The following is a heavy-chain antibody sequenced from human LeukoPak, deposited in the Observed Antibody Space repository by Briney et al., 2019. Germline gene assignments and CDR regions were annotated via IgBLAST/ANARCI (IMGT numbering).Heavy chain of an antibody. CDR1: GFTFSSYE. Sequence: PGGSLRLSCAASGFTFSSYEMNWVRQAPGKGLEWVSYISSGSTIYYADSVKGRFTISRDNAKNSLYLQMNSLRAEDTAVYYCATNPNSYYYGSGSYYLDDYWGQGTLVTVSS. V-gene: IGHV3-48*03. J-gene: IGHJ4*02. D-gene: IGHD3-10*01. CDR2: ISSGSTI. CDR3: ATNPNSYYYGSGSYYLDDY.